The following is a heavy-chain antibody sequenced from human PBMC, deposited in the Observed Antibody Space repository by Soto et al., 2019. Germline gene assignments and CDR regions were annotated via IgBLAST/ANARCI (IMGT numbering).Heavy chain of an antibody. CDR3: ARDVHGSGRHKYRPRQYGMDV. Sequence: GGSLRLSCAASGFTFSDYYMSWIRQAPGKGLEWVSSISSSSSYIYYADSVKGRFTISRDNAKNSLYLQMNSLRAEDTAVYYCARDVHGSGRHKYRPRQYGMDVWGQGTTVTVSS. CDR1: GFTFSDYY. J-gene: IGHJ6*02. D-gene: IGHD3-10*01. CDR2: ISSSSSYI. V-gene: IGHV3-11*06.